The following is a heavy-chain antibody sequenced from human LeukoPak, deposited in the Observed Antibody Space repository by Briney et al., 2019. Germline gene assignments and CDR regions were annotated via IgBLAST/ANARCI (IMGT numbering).Heavy chain of an antibody. CDR2: MNIDGSEK. CDR3: ARDPVEWELLLDY. V-gene: IGHV3-7*01. Sequence: GGSLRLSCAASGFTFSSYWMGWVRQAPGKRLEWVANMNIDGSEKYYADSAKGRFTISRDNARNSVYLQMNSPRVEDTAVYYCARDPVEWELLLDYWGQGTLVTVSS. J-gene: IGHJ4*02. CDR1: GFTFSSYW. D-gene: IGHD1-26*01.